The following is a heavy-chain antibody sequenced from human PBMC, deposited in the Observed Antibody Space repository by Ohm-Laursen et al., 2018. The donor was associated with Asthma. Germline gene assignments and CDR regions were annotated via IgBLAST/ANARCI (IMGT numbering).Heavy chain of an antibody. J-gene: IGHJ5*02. V-gene: IGHV4-30-2*01. Sequence: TLSLICAVSGRPISSGGYSWSWIRQPPGKGLEWIGYIYHSGSTYYNPSLKSRVTISVDRSKNQFSLKLSSVTAADTAVYYCARSTYYYDSSGYYVWFDPWGQGTLVTVPS. D-gene: IGHD3-22*01. CDR1: GRPISSGGYS. CDR3: ARSTYYYDSSGYYVWFDP. CDR2: IYHSGST.